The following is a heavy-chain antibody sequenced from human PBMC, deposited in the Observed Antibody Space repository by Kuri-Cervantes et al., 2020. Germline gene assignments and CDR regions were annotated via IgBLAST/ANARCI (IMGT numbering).Heavy chain of an antibody. D-gene: IGHD6-13*01. J-gene: IGHJ6*03. CDR3: ARGNRAPSSRKTYYYYYMDV. CDR2: MNPNSGNT. Sequence: ASVKVSCKASGYTFTGYYMHWVRQAPGQGLEWMGWMNPNSGNTGYAQKFQGRVTMTRNTSISTAYMELSSLRSEDTAVYYCARGNRAPSSRKTYYYYYMDVWGKGTTVTVSS. CDR1: GYTFTGYY. V-gene: IGHV1-8*02.